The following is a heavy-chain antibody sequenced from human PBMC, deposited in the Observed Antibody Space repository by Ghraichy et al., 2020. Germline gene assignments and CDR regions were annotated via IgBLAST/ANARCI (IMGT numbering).Heavy chain of an antibody. J-gene: IGHJ6*02. D-gene: IGHD1-1*01. CDR3: ARDWKGMDV. V-gene: IGHV3-33*01. CDR2: IWYDGSNK. CDR1: GFTFSSYA. Sequence: GGSLRLSCAASGFTFSSYAMHWVRQAPGKGLEWVAVIWYDGSNKCYADSVKGRFTISRDNSKNTLYLQMNSLRGEDTAVHYCARDWKGMDVWGQGTTVTVSS.